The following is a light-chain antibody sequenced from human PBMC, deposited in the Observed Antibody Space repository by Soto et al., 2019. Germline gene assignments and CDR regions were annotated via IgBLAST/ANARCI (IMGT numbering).Light chain of an antibody. V-gene: IGLV1-40*01. CDR2: GNR. CDR3: QAYDYSLTASV. J-gene: IGLJ3*02. Sequence: QSVLTQPPSVSGAPGQRVTLSCTGNTSNLGAGYDVLWYQQLPGAAPKLVIFGNRNRPSGVPERFSGSKSGTSASLAITGPQAEDEADYYCQAYDYSLTASVFGGGTKLTVL. CDR1: TSNLGAGYD.